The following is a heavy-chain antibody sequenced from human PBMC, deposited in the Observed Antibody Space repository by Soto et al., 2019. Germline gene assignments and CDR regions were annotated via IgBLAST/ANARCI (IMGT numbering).Heavy chain of an antibody. V-gene: IGHV1-18*01. CDR3: ARDVVGYCSSASCPLDY. Sequence: ASVKVSCTASGYTFTSYSINWVRQAPGQGLEWMGWINAYNGNTDYAQKFQGRVTLTTDTSTSTAYMELRSLRSDDTAVYYCARDVVGYCSSASCPLDYWGQGTLVTVSS. CDR1: GYTFTSYS. CDR2: INAYNGNT. D-gene: IGHD2-2*01. J-gene: IGHJ4*02.